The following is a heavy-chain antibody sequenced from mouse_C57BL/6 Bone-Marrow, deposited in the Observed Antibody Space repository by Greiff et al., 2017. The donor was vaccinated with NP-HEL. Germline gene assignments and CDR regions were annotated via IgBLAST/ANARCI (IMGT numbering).Heavy chain of an antibody. CDR3: ARSPPYYYGSGEYFDV. J-gene: IGHJ1*03. CDR1: GYTFTSYW. V-gene: IGHV1-7*01. CDR2: INPSSGYT. Sequence: VQLHQSGAELAKPGASVKLSCKASGYTFTSYWMHWVKQRPGQGLEWIGYINPSSGYTKYNQKFKDKATLTADKYSSTAYMQLSSLTYEDSAVYYCARSPPYYYGSGEYFDVWGTGTTVTVSS. D-gene: IGHD1-1*01.